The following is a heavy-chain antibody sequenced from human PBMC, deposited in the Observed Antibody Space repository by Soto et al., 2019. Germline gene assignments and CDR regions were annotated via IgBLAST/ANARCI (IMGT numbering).Heavy chain of an antibody. D-gene: IGHD6-13*01. CDR2: ISYDGSNK. V-gene: IGHV3-30-3*01. Sequence: QVQLVESGGGVVQPGRSLRLSCAASGFTLSSYAMHWVRQAPGKGLEWVAVISYDGSNKYYADSVKGRFTISRDNSLYLQMNSLRGEDTAVYYCARGRVYSSSWYGDYWGQGTLVTVSS. CDR3: ARGRVYSSSWYGDY. CDR1: GFTLSSYA. J-gene: IGHJ4*02.